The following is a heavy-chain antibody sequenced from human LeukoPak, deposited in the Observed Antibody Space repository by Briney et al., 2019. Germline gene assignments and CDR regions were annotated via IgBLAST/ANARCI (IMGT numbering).Heavy chain of an antibody. CDR3: ASGSTVTDIFDY. CDR1: GYSISSGYY. D-gene: IGHD4-17*01. J-gene: IGHJ4*02. CDR2: IYHSGST. V-gene: IGHV4-38-2*01. Sequence: SETLSLTCAVSGYSISSGYYWGWIRQPPGKGLEWIGSIYHSGSTYYNPSLKSRVTISVDTSKNQFSLKLSSVTAADTAVYYCASGSTVTDIFDYWGQGTLVTVSS.